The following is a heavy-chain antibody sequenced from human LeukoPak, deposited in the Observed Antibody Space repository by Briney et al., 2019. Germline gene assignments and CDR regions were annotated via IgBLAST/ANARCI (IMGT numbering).Heavy chain of an antibody. J-gene: IGHJ6*03. CDR3: ARDRVDSSGSYYYYYYMDV. Sequence: ASETLSLTCTVSGYSISSGYYWGWIRQPPGKGLEWIGSIYHSGSTYYNPSLKSRVTISVDTSKNQFSLKLSSVTAADTAVYYCARDRVDSSGSYYYYYYMDVWGKGTTVTVSS. V-gene: IGHV4-38-2*02. CDR2: IYHSGST. D-gene: IGHD3-22*01. CDR1: GYSISSGYY.